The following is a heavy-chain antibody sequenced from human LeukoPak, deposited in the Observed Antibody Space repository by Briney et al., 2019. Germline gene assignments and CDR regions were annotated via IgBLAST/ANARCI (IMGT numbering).Heavy chain of an antibody. V-gene: IGHV4-30-2*01. J-gene: IGHJ4*01. D-gene: IGHD1-26*01. CDR1: GGSISSYS. CDR3: ARARIVGATSFDY. Sequence: SETLSLTCTVSGGSISSYSWSWIRQPPGKGLEWIGYIYHSGSTYYNPSLKSRVTISVDRSKNQFSLKLSSVTAADTAVYYCARARIVGATSFDYWGQGTLVTVSS. CDR2: IYHSGST.